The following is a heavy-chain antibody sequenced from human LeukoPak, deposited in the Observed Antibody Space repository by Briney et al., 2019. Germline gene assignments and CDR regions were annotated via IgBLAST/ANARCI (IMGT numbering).Heavy chain of an antibody. CDR2: AYYRSKWYI. CDR3: ARGAVRGGTNFDY. D-gene: IGHD3-10*01. Sequence: SQTLSLTCAISGDSVSGSPAVWNWIRQSPSRGLEWLGRAYYRSKWYIDYAVSVKGRITITPDTSKNQFSLQLNSVTPADTAVYYCARGAVRGGTNFDYWGQGTLVTVSS. J-gene: IGHJ4*02. V-gene: IGHV6-1*01. CDR1: GDSVSGSPAV.